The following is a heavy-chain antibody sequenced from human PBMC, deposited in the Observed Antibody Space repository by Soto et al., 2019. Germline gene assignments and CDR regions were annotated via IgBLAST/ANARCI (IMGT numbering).Heavy chain of an antibody. CDR1: GFTFTSSA. CDR2: IVVGSGNT. D-gene: IGHD3-22*01. CDR3: AAWGGRTYYYDSSGYRDAFDI. Sequence: SVKVSCKASGFTFTSSAVQWVRQARGQRLEWIGWIVVGSGNTNYAQKFQERVTITRDMSTSTAYMELSSLRSEDTAVYYCAAWGGRTYYYDSSGYRDAFDIWGQGTVVTVSS. V-gene: IGHV1-58*01. J-gene: IGHJ3*02.